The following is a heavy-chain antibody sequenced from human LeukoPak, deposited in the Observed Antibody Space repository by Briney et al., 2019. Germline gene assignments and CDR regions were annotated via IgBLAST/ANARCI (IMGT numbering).Heavy chain of an antibody. V-gene: IGHV4-38-2*02. CDR2: IYHSGST. CDR1: GYSISSGYY. D-gene: IGHD1-14*01. CDR3: ARGGKGPVSYYYYMDV. J-gene: IGHJ6*03. Sequence: SETLSLTCTVSGYSISSGYYWGWIRQPPGKGLEWIGSIYHSGSTYYNPSLKSRVTISVDTSKNQFSLKLSSVTAADTAVYYCARGGKGPVSYYYYMDVWGKGTTVTVSS.